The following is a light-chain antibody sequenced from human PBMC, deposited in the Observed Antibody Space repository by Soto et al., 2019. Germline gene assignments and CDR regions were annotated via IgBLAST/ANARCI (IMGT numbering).Light chain of an antibody. CDR3: QQRSNWPPGTT. V-gene: IGKV3-11*01. Sequence: EVVLTQSPATLSLSPGDGATLFCRASQSVSKYLAWYQQKPGQPPRLLIYDASNRATGIPARFSGSGSGTDFTLTISSLEPEDFAVYYCQQRSNWPPGTTFGQGTKLEIK. CDR2: DAS. CDR1: QSVSKY. J-gene: IGKJ2*01.